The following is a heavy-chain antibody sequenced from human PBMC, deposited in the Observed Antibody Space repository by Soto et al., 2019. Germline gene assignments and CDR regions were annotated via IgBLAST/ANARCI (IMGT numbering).Heavy chain of an antibody. J-gene: IGHJ4*02. CDR2: ISGTGGTT. D-gene: IGHD6-25*01. CDR3: AKFFVETGGSSGWPWSFHF. V-gene: IGHV3-23*01. Sequence: EVQLLESGGGLVQPGGSLRLSCAASGLTFSSYAMSWVRQAPGRGLEWVLVISGTGGTTYYADSVKGRFTISRDNSRNALHLQMNSLRAEDTAIYYCAKFFVETGGSSGWPWSFHFWGQGTLVTVSS. CDR1: GLTFSSYA.